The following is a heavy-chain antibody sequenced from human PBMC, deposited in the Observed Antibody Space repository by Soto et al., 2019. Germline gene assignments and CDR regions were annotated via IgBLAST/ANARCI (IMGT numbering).Heavy chain of an antibody. CDR2: INHSGST. CDR3: ASRVYAIWGTNFDY. V-gene: IGHV4-34*01. J-gene: IGHJ4*02. Sequence: PSETLSLTCAVYGGSFSGYYWSWIRQPPGKGLEWIGEINHSGSTNYNPSLKSRVTISVDTSKNQFSLKLSSVTAADTAVYYCASRVYAIWGTNFDYWGQGTLVTVSS. CDR1: GGSFSGYY. D-gene: IGHD2-8*01.